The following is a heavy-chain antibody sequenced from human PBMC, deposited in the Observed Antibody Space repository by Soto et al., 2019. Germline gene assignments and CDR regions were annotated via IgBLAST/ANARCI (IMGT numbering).Heavy chain of an antibody. J-gene: IGHJ6*03. CDR2: IYHSGST. CDR1: SGSISSSNW. V-gene: IGHV4-4*02. Sequence: SETLSLTCAVSSGSISSSNWWSWVRQPPGKGLEWIGEIYHSGSTNYNPSLKSRVTISVDKSKNQFSLKLSSVTAADTAMYYCARDGRIAAAGTGYYYYYLDVWGKGTTVTLSS. CDR3: ARDGRIAAAGTGYYYYYLDV. D-gene: IGHD6-13*01.